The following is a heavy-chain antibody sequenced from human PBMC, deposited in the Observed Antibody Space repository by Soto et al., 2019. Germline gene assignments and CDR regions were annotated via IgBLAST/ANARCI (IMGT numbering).Heavy chain of an antibody. CDR3: ARAGGAVAGTRYYGMGV. CDR2: INAGNGNT. V-gene: IGHV1-3*01. CDR1: GYTFTSYA. J-gene: IGHJ6*02. Sequence: GASVKVSCKASGYTFTSYAMHWVRQAPGQRLEWMGWINAGNGNTKYSQKFQGRVTITRDTSASTAYMELSSLRSEDTAVYYCARAGGAVAGTRYYGMGVWGQGTTVTVSS. D-gene: IGHD6-19*01.